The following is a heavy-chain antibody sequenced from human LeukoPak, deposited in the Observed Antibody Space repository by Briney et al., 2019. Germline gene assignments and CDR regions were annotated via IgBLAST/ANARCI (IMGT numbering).Heavy chain of an antibody. Sequence: ASVKVSCKASGYTFTSYDINWVRQATGQVLEWMGWMNPNSGNTGYAQKFQGRVTITRNTSISTAYMELSSLRSEDTAVYYCARGFRIAARRHEERPPYYFDYWGQGTLVTVSS. CDR3: ARGFRIAARRHEERPPYYFDY. J-gene: IGHJ4*02. CDR1: GYTFTSYD. V-gene: IGHV1-8*03. CDR2: MNPNSGNT. D-gene: IGHD6-6*01.